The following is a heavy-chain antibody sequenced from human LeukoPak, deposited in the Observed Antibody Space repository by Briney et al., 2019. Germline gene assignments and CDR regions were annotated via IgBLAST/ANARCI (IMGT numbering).Heavy chain of an antibody. J-gene: IGHJ3*02. CDR1: GYTLTSYG. CDR3: ARDHRYSSGWSMGFDI. D-gene: IGHD6-19*01. CDR2: ISAYNGNT. V-gene: IGHV1-18*01. Sequence: GASVKVSCKASGYTLTSYGISWVRQAPGQGLEWMGWISAYNGNTNYAQKLRGRVTMTTDTSTSTAYMELRSLRSDDTAVYYCARDHRYSSGWSMGFDIWGQGTMVTVSS.